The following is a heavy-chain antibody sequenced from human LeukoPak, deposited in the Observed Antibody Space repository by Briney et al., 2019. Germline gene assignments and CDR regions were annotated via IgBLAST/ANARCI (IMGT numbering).Heavy chain of an antibody. V-gene: IGHV4-4*02. CDR2: IYHSGST. Sequence: SETLSLTCAVSGGSISSSNWWSWVRQPPGKGLEWIGEIYHSGSTNYNPSLKSRVTISVDKSKNQFSLKLSSVTAADTAVYYCARELKGRDGYKFDYWGQGTLVTVSS. D-gene: IGHD5-24*01. J-gene: IGHJ4*02. CDR3: ARELKGRDGYKFDY. CDR1: GGSISSSNW.